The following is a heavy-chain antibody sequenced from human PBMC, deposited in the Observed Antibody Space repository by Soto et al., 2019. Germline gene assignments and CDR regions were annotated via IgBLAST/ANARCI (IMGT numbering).Heavy chain of an antibody. D-gene: IGHD2-21*02. Sequence: VQLVESGGGVVQPGRSLRLSCAASGFTFSPYTMHWVRQAPGKGLEWVAVISYDGSTEYNPDSVKGRFTISRDNPKNTVYLQMNSLRAEDTAIYYCARGGGFCGGDCYKGGIDYWGQGTLVTVSS. CDR2: ISYDGSTE. CDR3: ARGGGFCGGDCYKGGIDY. CDR1: GFTFSPYT. V-gene: IGHV3-30-3*01. J-gene: IGHJ4*02.